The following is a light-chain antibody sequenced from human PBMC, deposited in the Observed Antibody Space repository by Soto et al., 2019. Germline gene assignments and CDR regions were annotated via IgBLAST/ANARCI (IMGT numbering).Light chain of an antibody. V-gene: IGKV3-15*01. J-gene: IGKJ1*01. CDR2: GAS. Sequence: EIVMTQSPATLSVSPGERATLSCRAGQSISNNLACYQQKPGQAPRLLIYGASTRATGIPARFTGSGSGTEFTLTISSLQSEDFAVYYCQQYSNWPRTFGQGTKVEIK. CDR1: QSISNN. CDR3: QQYSNWPRT.